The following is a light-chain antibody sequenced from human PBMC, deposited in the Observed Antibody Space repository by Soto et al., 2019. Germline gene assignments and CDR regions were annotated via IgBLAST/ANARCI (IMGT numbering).Light chain of an antibody. Sequence: QSVLTQPPSASGTPGQRVTISCSGGSSNIGRHTVNWYQQLPGTAPKLLIQSSDKRPSGVPDRFSGSTSCTSGSLAISGLQSEDEADYYCAAWDDSLNGHVFGTGTKVTVL. CDR1: SSNIGRHT. J-gene: IGLJ1*01. V-gene: IGLV1-44*01. CDR3: AAWDDSLNGHV. CDR2: SSD.